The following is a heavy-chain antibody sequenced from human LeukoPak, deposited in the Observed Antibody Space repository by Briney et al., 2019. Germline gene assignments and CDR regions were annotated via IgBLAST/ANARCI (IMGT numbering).Heavy chain of an antibody. CDR1: GGSIRSSYYY. D-gene: IGHD6-19*01. CDR3: ARHRDQWLAAFDY. V-gene: IGHV4-39*01. CDR2: IYDSGST. Sequence: SETLSLTCTVSGGSIRSSYYYWGWIRQPPGKGLEWIGSIYDSGSTYYNPSLKSRVTISVDTSKNQFSLKLNSVTAADTAVYYCARHRDQWLAAFDYWGQGTLVTVSS. J-gene: IGHJ4*02.